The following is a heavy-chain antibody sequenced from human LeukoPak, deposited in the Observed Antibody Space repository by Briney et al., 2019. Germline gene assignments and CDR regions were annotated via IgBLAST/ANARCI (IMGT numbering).Heavy chain of an antibody. Sequence: GGSLRLSCAASGFTFSNYGKNWVRQAPGKGLEWVSYISSGGSDIYYADSVKGRFTISRDSAKRSVFLQMNSLTAEDSALYYCASGYDFSSGSKRGFDYWGQGTLVTVSS. D-gene: IGHD3-3*01. CDR3: ASGYDFSSGSKRGFDY. V-gene: IGHV3-48*01. CDR2: ISSGGSDI. J-gene: IGHJ4*02. CDR1: GFTFSNYG.